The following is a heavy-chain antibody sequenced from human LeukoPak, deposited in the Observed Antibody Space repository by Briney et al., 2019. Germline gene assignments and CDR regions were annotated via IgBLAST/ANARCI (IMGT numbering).Heavy chain of an antibody. D-gene: IGHD5-24*01. CDR1: GGSISSSSYY. CDR2: IYYSGST. Sequence: SETLSLTCTVSGGSISSSSYYWGWIRQPPGKGLEWIGSIYYSGSTYYNPSLKSRVTISVDTSKNQFSLKLSSVTAADTAVYYCARDRGDGYNGFDYWGQGTLVTVSS. CDR3: ARDRGDGYNGFDY. V-gene: IGHV4-39*07. J-gene: IGHJ4*02.